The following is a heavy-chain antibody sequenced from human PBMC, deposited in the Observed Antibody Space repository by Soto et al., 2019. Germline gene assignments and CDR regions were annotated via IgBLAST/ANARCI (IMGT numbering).Heavy chain of an antibody. D-gene: IGHD3-16*01. CDR1: GGSISSSNW. Sequence: QVQLQESGPGLVKPSGTLSLTCAVSGGSISSSNWWSWVRQPPGKGLEWIGEIYHSGSTNYNPSLKSRVXXSXDXXKNQFSLKLSSVTAADTAVYYCASLSSYVHDAFDIWGQGTMVTVSS. V-gene: IGHV4-4*02. J-gene: IGHJ3*02. CDR2: IYHSGST. CDR3: ASLSSYVHDAFDI.